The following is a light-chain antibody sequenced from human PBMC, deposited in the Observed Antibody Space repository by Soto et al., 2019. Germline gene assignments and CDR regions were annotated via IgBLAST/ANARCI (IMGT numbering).Light chain of an antibody. CDR1: SSDVGSYNV. V-gene: IGLV2-23*01. CDR3: CSYAGSRTRV. CDR2: EGS. Sequence: QSALTQPASVSGSPGQSVTISCTGTSSDVGSYNVVSWYQQHPGKAPKLMIYEGSKRPSGVSDRFSGSKSGNTASLTISGLQAEDEADYYCCSYAGSRTRVFGGGTQLTVL. J-gene: IGLJ3*02.